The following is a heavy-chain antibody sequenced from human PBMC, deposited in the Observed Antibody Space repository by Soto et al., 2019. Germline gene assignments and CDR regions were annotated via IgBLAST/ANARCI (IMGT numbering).Heavy chain of an antibody. CDR1: GGSFSGYY. D-gene: IGHD2-8*01. J-gene: IGHJ6*02. Sequence: WETLSLTCAVYGGSFSGYYWSWIRQPPGKGLEWIGEINHSGSTNYNPSLKSRVTISVDTSKNQFSLKLSSVTAADTAVYYCARGWSILYRPVHGYGMDVWGQGTTVTVSS. V-gene: IGHV4-34*01. CDR3: ARGWSILYRPVHGYGMDV. CDR2: INHSGST.